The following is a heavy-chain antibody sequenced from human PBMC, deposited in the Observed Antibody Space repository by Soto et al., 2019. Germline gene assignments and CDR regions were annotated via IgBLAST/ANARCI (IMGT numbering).Heavy chain of an antibody. CDR1: GFTFSSHG. CDR3: ANGDSSGFEYFQS. J-gene: IGHJ1*01. D-gene: IGHD3-22*01. V-gene: IGHV3-30*18. CDR2: VSFDGTNK. Sequence: QVQLVESGGGVVQPGMTLRLSCTASGFTFSSHGMHWVRQAPGKGLEWVAVVSFDGTNKNYADSVRGRFTISRDNSKNTLYLQMGSLRAEDTAVYYCANGDSSGFEYFQSWGQGTLVTVSS.